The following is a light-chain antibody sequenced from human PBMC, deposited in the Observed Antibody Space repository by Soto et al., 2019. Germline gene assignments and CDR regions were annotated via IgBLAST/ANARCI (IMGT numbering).Light chain of an antibody. J-gene: IGLJ2*01. CDR3: ESWDSSLSAVL. Sequence: QSVLTQPPSVSAAARQKVTISCSGNSSNIGNNFVSWYLQPPGTAPKVLIYDDHKRPSGIPDRFSGFKSGTSATLGITGLQTGDEADYYCESWDSSLSAVLFGGGTKLTVL. CDR1: SSNIGNNF. V-gene: IGLV1-51*01. CDR2: DDH.